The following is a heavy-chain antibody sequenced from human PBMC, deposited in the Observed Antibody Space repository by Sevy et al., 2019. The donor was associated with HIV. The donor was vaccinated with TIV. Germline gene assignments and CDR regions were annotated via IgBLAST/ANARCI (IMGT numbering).Heavy chain of an antibody. D-gene: IGHD2-15*01. V-gene: IGHV3-15*01. CDR1: GFTFSNAW. Sequence: GGSLRLSCAASGFTFSNAWMNWVRQAPGKGLEWVGRIKSKTDGETSEYAAPVKGRFTISREDSKNTLYLQMNSLKARENAVYYCTKDVPSRVVAGTFDYWGQGTLVTVSS. J-gene: IGHJ4*02. CDR3: TKDVPSRVVAGTFDY. CDR2: IKSKTDGETS.